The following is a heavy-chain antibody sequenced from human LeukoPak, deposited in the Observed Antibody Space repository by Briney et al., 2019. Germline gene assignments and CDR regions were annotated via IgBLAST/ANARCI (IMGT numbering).Heavy chain of an antibody. CDR1: GFSVSSNH. Sequence: GSLRLSCAASGFSVSSNHMSWIRQPPGKGLEWIGEINHSGSTNYNPSLKSRVTISVDTSKTQFSLKLTSVTAADTAVYYCARAKGVAGGYNWFDPWGQGTLVTVSS. J-gene: IGHJ5*02. V-gene: IGHV4-34*01. CDR3: ARAKGVAGGYNWFDP. CDR2: INHSGST. D-gene: IGHD6-13*01.